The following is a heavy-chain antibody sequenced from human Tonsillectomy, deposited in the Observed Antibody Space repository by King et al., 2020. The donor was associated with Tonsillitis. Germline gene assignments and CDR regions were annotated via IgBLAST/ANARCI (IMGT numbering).Heavy chain of an antibody. Sequence: QLQESGPGLVKPSQTLSLTCTVSGGSISSGNYYWSWIRQPAGKGLDWIGRLHTGGSTNYSPSLKSRVTISVDTSKNQFSLMLNPVTAADTAVYSCASIEMATYGHGFNIWGQGTMVTVSS. CDR3: ASIEMATYGHGFNI. V-gene: IGHV4-61*02. CDR1: GGSISSGNYY. J-gene: IGHJ3*02. D-gene: IGHD5-24*01. CDR2: LHTGGST.